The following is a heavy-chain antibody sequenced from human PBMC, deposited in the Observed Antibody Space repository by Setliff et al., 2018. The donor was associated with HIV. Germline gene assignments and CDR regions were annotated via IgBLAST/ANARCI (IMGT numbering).Heavy chain of an antibody. CDR1: GNSLSNYW. CDR2: IDPSDSYI. Sequence: PGESLKISCKGSGNSLSNYWINWVRQMPGKGLEWMGRIDPSDSYINYGPSFQGHVTISADKSTNTAFLQWSSLKASDSAMYYCSRGIAVAGHDFANTPGDIWGQGTMVTVSS. J-gene: IGHJ3*02. V-gene: IGHV5-10-1*01. CDR3: SRGIAVAGHDFANTPGDI. D-gene: IGHD6-19*01.